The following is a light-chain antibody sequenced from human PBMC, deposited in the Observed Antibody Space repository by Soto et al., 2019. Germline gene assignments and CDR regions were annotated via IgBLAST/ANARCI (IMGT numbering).Light chain of an antibody. V-gene: IGKV1-17*01. Sequence: DIQMTQSPSSLSASVGDRVTISCRASQGINNDLGWYQQKPGKAPKRLIYEASTLQRGVXSXYSGSGSGTEFTRTISSLQPEDFATYYCLQHNDYPRTFGGGTQVAMK. CDR3: LQHNDYPRT. CDR2: EAS. CDR1: QGINND. J-gene: IGKJ4*01.